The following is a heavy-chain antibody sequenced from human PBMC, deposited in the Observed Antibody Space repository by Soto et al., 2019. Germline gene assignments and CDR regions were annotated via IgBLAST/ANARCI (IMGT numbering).Heavy chain of an antibody. CDR1: GFTVRSNY. V-gene: IGHV3-53*02. Sequence: EVQLVETGGSLIQPGGSLRLSCAVSGFTVRSNYMSWVRQAPGKGLEWVSIIYSSGNTYYADSVKGRFTMSRDTSNNTAFLQMSSLRAEDTAVYYCARVSSPFGYWGQGTLVTVSS. D-gene: IGHD3-16*01. CDR2: IYSSGNT. CDR3: ARVSSPFGY. J-gene: IGHJ4*02.